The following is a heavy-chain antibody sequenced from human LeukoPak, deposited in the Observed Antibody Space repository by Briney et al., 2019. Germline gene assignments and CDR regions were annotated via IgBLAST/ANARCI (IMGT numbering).Heavy chain of an antibody. J-gene: IGHJ5*02. D-gene: IGHD1-26*01. Sequence: ASVTVSFTASGYTFTSYYMHWVRQAPGQGLEWMGIINPSGGSTSYAQKFQGRVTMTRDTSTSTVYMELSSLRSEDTAVYYCARSSGSYGGFDPWGQGTLVTVSS. CDR3: ARSSGSYGGFDP. V-gene: IGHV1-46*01. CDR2: INPSGGST. CDR1: GYTFTSYY.